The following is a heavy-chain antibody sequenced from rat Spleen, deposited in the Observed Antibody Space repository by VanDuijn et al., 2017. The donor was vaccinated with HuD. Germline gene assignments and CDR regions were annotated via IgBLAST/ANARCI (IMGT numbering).Heavy chain of an antibody. CDR3: ARHGYTRYYFDY. D-gene: IGHD1-9*01. CDR1: GFTFSDYY. Sequence: EVQLVESDGGLVQPGRSLKLSCAASGFTFSDYYMAWVRQAPTKGLEWVATISSDGGGTYYPDSVKGRFTISRDNAKSILYLQMDSLRSEDTASYYCARHGYTRYYFDYWGQGVMVTVSS. V-gene: IGHV5-29*01. J-gene: IGHJ2*01. CDR2: ISSDGGGT.